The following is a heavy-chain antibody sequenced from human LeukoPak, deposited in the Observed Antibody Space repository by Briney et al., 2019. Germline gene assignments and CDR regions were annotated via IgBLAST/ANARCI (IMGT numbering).Heavy chain of an antibody. D-gene: IGHD2-2*01. CDR2: IIPIFGTA. CDR3: ASPQRVRYCSSTSCYWVGAFDI. V-gene: IGHV1-69*13. J-gene: IGHJ3*02. Sequence: GASVKVSCKASGGTFSSYAISWVRQAPGQGLEWMGGIIPIFGTANYAQKFQGRVTITADESTSTAYMELSSLRSEDTAVYYCASPQRVRYCSSTSCYWVGAFDIWGQGTMVTVSS. CDR1: GGTFSSYA.